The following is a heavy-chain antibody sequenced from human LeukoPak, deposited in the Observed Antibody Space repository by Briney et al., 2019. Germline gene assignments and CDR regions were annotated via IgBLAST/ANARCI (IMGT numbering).Heavy chain of an antibody. CDR2: ISSSSSYI. V-gene: IGHV3-21*01. Sequence: PGGSLRLSCAASGFTFSSYSMNWVRQAPGKGLEWVSSISSSSSYIYYADSVKGRFTISRDNAKNSLYLQMNSLRAEDTAVYYCAIPPFYSSSSNEDYWGQGTLVTVSS. D-gene: IGHD6-6*01. CDR1: GFTFSSYS. CDR3: AIPPFYSSSSNEDY. J-gene: IGHJ4*02.